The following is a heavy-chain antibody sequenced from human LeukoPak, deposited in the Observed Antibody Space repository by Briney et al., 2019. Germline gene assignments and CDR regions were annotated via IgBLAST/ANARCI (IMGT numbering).Heavy chain of an antibody. CDR1: GFTFSDHY. J-gene: IGHJ3*01. CDR2: IGPSGSAI. V-gene: IGHV3-11*01. CDR3: AMKAVPRPRLHDAFDF. D-gene: IGHD5-24*01. Sequence: GGSLRLSCEASGFTFSDHYMSWIRQVPGKGLEWLLYIGPSGSAIYYADSVKGRFTISRDNAKNSLYLQMNSLRAEDTAVYYCAMKAVPRPRLHDAFDFWGQGTVVSVSS.